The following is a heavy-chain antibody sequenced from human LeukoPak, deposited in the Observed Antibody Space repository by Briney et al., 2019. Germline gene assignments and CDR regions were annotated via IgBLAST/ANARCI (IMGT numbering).Heavy chain of an antibody. CDR2: ISYSGST. V-gene: IGHV4-39*07. CDR1: GGSISSSSYY. Sequence: SETLSLTCTVSGGSISSSSYYWGWIRQPPGKGLEWIGSISYSGSTNYNPSLKSRVTISVDTSKNQFSLKLSSVTAADTAVYYCARVYGSGSFDAFDIWGQGTMVTVSS. D-gene: IGHD3-10*01. CDR3: ARVYGSGSFDAFDI. J-gene: IGHJ3*02.